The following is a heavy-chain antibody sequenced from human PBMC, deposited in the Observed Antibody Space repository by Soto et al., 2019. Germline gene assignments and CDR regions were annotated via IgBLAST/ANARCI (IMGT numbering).Heavy chain of an antibody. D-gene: IGHD4-17*01. CDR2: INYSGST. Sequence: SETLSLTCTVSGGSISSYYWGWIRQPPGKGLEWIGNINYSGSTYYNPSLKSRVTISVDTSKNQFPLNLSSVTAADTAVYYCARTYYGGPGYWGQGTLVTVSS. CDR3: ARTYYGGPGY. CDR1: GGSISSYY. J-gene: IGHJ4*02. V-gene: IGHV4-39*01.